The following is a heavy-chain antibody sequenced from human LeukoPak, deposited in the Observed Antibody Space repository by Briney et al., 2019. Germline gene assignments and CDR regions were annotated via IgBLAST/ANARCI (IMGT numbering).Heavy chain of an antibody. CDR3: ASASTVTTFYAFDI. Sequence: SETLSLTCAVYGGSFSGYYWSWIRQPPGKGLEWIGEINHSGSTNYNPSLKSRVTISVDTSKNQFSLKLSSVTAADTAVYYCASASTVTTFYAFDIWGQGTMATVSS. D-gene: IGHD4-17*01. CDR1: GGSFSGYY. V-gene: IGHV4-34*01. CDR2: INHSGST. J-gene: IGHJ3*02.